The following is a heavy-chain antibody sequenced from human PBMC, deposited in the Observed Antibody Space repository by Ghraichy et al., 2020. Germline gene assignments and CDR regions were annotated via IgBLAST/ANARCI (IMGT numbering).Heavy chain of an antibody. D-gene: IGHD6-19*01. Sequence: SQTLSLTCVISGDSVSSNSAAWNWIRQSPSRGLEWLGRTYYRSKWYNEYAVSVKSRISINPDTSQNQFSLQLNSVTPEDTAVYYCAREPVAVDTRSGKAWFDPWGQGTLVTVSS. CDR1: GDSVSSNSAA. CDR3: AREPVAVDTRSGKAWFDP. CDR2: TYYRSKWYN. J-gene: IGHJ5*02. V-gene: IGHV6-1*01.